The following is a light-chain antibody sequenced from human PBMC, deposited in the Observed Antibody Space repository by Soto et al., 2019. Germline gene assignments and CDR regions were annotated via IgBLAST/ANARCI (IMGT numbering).Light chain of an antibody. CDR3: LLSYSGARPYWV. CDR1: TGAVTSGHY. CDR2: DTS. Sequence: QAVVTQEPSLTVSPGGTVTLTYGSSTGAVTSGHYPYWFQQKPGQAPRTLIYDTSNKHSWTPARFSGSLLGGKAALTLSGAQPEDEAEYYCLLSYSGARPYWVFGGGTKLTVL. J-gene: IGLJ3*02. V-gene: IGLV7-46*01.